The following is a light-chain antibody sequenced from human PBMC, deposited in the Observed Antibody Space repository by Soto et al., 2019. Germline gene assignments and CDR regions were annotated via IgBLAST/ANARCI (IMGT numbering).Light chain of an antibody. V-gene: IGKV3-15*01. CDR1: QSVGSN. CDR2: SAS. Sequence: EMVMTQSPATLSVSPGERATLSCRASQSVGSNLAWYQQKPGQDPRLLIHSASTRATGVPARFSGSGSGTEFTLTISSLQSEDFAVYDCQQYNNWPPITFGQGKRVEI. J-gene: IGKJ5*01. CDR3: QQYNNWPPIT.